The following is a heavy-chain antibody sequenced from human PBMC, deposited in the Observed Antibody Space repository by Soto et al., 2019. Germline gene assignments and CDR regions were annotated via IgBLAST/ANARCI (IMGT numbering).Heavy chain of an antibody. CDR1: GYTFTGYY. CDR2: INAGNGNT. V-gene: IGHV1-3*01. CDR3: ARDGSHSYYYYMDV. J-gene: IGHJ6*03. Sequence: GASVKVSCKASGYTFTGYYMHWVRQAPGQRLEWMGWINAGNGNTRYSQKFQGRVTITRDTSASTAYMELSSLRSEDTAVYYCARDGSHSYYYYMDVWGKGTMVTVSS.